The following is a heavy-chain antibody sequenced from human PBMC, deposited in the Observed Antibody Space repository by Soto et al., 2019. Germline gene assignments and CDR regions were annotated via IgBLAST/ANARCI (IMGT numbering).Heavy chain of an antibody. J-gene: IGHJ3*02. CDR1: GGSISSSSYY. CDR2: IYYSGST. V-gene: IGHV4-39*01. CDR3: ARGRYGPLGDAFDI. Sequence: PSETLSLTCTVSGGSISSSSYYWGWIRQPPGKGLEWIGSIYYSGSTYYNPSLKSRVTISVDTSKNQFSLKLSSVTAADTAVYYCARGRYGPLGDAFDIWGQGTMVT. D-gene: IGHD3-10*01.